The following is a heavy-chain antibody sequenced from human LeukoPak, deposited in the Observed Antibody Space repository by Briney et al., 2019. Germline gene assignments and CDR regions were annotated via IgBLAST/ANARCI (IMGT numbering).Heavy chain of an antibody. CDR2: IRYDGSNK. J-gene: IGHJ4*02. D-gene: IGHD3-3*01. V-gene: IGHV3-30*02. CDR1: GFTFSSYG. Sequence: GGSLRLSCAASGFTFSSYGMQWVRQAPGKGLEWVAFIRYDGSNKYYADSVKGRFTISRDNSKNTLYLQMNSLRAEDTAVYSCAKHPDVLRFLEWLSSFFDYWGQGTLVTVSS. CDR3: AKHPDVLRFLEWLSSFFDY.